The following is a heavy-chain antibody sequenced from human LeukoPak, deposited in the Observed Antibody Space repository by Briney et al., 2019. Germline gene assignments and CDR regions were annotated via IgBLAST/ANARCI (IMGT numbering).Heavy chain of an antibody. CDR1: GFTFSSYW. Sequence: GGSLRLSCAASGFTFSSYWMHWVCQAPGKGLVWVSRINSDGSSTSYADSVKGRFTISRDNAKNTLYLQMNSLRAEDTAVYYCARDSLKDSGWYDIGNNWFDPWGQGTLVTVSS. D-gene: IGHD6-19*01. CDR3: ARDSLKDSGWYDIGNNWFDP. V-gene: IGHV3-74*01. J-gene: IGHJ5*02. CDR2: INSDGSST.